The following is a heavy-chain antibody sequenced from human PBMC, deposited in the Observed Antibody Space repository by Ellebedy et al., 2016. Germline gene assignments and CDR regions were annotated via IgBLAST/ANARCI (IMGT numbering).Heavy chain of an antibody. CDR1: GYTFTNYY. CDR2: INPSGGST. D-gene: IGHD2-2*01. J-gene: IGHJ6*02. Sequence: ASVKASCXASGYTFTNYYMHWVRQAPGQGLEWMGIINPSGGSTSYAQKFQGRVTMTRDTSTSTVYMEVSSLRSEDTAVYYCARDPVPAAEVYYYYGMDVWGQGTTVTVSS. V-gene: IGHV1-46*01. CDR3: ARDPVPAAEVYYYYGMDV.